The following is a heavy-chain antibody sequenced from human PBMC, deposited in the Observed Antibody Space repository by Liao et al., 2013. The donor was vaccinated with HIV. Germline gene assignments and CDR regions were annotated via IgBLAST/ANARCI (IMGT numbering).Heavy chain of an antibody. CDR2: IDHSGSA. J-gene: IGHJ5*02. CDR3: TRDFLT. Sequence: QVQLQESGSGLVKPSETLSLTCSVSGGSISSYYWNWIRQAPGKGLEWIAEIDHSGSANYSPSLRSRVTISAGPSDMQFYLKLSSVTAADTGVYYCTRDFLTWGQGTLVTVS. D-gene: IGHD2/OR15-2a*01. V-gene: IGHV4-59*12. CDR1: GGSISSYY.